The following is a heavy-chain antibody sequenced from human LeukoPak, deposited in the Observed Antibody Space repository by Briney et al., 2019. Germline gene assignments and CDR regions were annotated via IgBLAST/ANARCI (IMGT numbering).Heavy chain of an antibody. D-gene: IGHD3-10*01. CDR1: GDNFNSNW. CDR2: IYPGDSDA. Sequence: GESLKISCKGSGDNFNSNWIAWVRQVPGKGLEWMGIIYPGDSDARYSPSFQGQVTISADKSINTAYLQWRSLRASDTAMYYCMVTLGVRGVTPYSVDVWGQGTTVTVSS. CDR3: MVTLGVRGVTPYSVDV. J-gene: IGHJ6*02. V-gene: IGHV5-51*01.